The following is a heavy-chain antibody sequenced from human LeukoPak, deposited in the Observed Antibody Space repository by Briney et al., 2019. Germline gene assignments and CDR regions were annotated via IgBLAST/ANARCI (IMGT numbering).Heavy chain of an antibody. D-gene: IGHD2-2*02. CDR3: ARDSFVVPAAIGY. V-gene: IGHV3-30*01. CDR2: ISYDGSNK. CDR1: GFTFSSYA. J-gene: IGHJ4*02. Sequence: GRSLRLSCATSGFTFSSYAMHWVRQAPGKGLEWVAVISYDGSNKYYADSVKGRFTISRDNSKNTLYLQMNSLRAEDTAVYYCARDSFVVPAAIGYWGQGTLVTVSS.